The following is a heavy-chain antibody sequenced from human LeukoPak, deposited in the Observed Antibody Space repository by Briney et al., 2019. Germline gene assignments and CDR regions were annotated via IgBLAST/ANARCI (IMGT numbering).Heavy chain of an antibody. CDR2: IKQDGSEK. CDR3: ARGGGFIATVSLFYY. D-gene: IGHD4-11*01. V-gene: IGHV3-7*01. Sequence: GGSLRLSCAASGFTFSSYWMSWLRQAPGKGLEWVANIKQDGSEKYYGDSGKGRFTISRDNAKNSLYLQMNSLRPEHTAVHYCARGGGFIATVSLFYYWGQGTLVTVSS. CDR1: GFTFSSYW. J-gene: IGHJ4*02.